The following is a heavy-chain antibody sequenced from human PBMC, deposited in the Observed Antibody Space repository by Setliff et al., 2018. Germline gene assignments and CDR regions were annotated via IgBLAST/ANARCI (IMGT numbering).Heavy chain of an antibody. CDR2: INHSGST. J-gene: IGHJ6*02. CDR3: ARRGYYYYGMDV. CDR1: GGSFSGYY. Sequence: KSSETLSLTCAVYGGSFSGYYWSWIRQPPGKGLEWIGEINHSGSTNYNPSLKSRVTISVDTSKNQFSLKLSSVTAADTAVYYCARRGYYYYGMDVWGQGTTVTVSS. V-gene: IGHV4-34*01.